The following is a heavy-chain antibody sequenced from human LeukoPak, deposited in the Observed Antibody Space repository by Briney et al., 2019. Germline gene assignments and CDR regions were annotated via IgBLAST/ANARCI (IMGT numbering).Heavy chain of an antibody. Sequence: GGSLRLSCAASGFTFSRYWMHWVRQAPGKGLVWVSRINSDGSFTTYADSVEGRFTISRDNAKNTLYLQMNSLRADDTAVYYCARESTSWYFDLWGRGTLVTVSS. D-gene: IGHD2-2*01. V-gene: IGHV3-74*01. CDR1: GFTFSRYW. CDR3: ARESTSWYFDL. J-gene: IGHJ2*01. CDR2: INSDGSFT.